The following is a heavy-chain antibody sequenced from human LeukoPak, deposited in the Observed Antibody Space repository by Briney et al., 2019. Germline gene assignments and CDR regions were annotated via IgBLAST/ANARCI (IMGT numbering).Heavy chain of an antibody. CDR2: ISDDGSNR. D-gene: IGHD2-2*01. CDR3: ARDSGGVVPAALLF. J-gene: IGHJ4*02. CDR1: GLTLSSFG. Sequence: PGGSLRLSCTASGLTLSSFGMHWVRQAPGKGLEWVAVISDDGSNRYYADSVKGRFTISRDNSKNTLYLQMNSLRAEDTAVYYCARDSGGVVPAALLFWGQGTLVTVSS. V-gene: IGHV3-30*03.